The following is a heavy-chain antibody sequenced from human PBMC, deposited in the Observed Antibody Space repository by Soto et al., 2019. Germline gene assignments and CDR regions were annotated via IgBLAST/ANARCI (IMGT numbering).Heavy chain of an antibody. CDR1: GFSFSDYR. D-gene: IGHD3-9*01. J-gene: IGHJ4*02. CDR3: ASPRLAGGWHLELDY. CDR2: ISDDGSRV. V-gene: IGHV3-48*03. Sequence: EVQLVESGGGLVPPGGSLRLSCVASGFSFSDYRMNWVRQAPGKGLEWVSYISDDGSRVFYSDSMKGRFTISRDNAKNSLFMQMNSLRAEDTALYYCASPRLAGGWHLELDYWGQGTPVTVSS.